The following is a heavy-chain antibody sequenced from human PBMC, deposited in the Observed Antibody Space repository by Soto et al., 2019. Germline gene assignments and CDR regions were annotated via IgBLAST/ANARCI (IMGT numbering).Heavy chain of an antibody. J-gene: IGHJ6*03. CDR3: AIHVTARGYYYYYCMDV. Sequence: KPSETLSLTCAVYGGSFSGYYWSWIRQPPGKGLEWIGEINHSGSTNYNPSLKSRVTISVDTSKNQFSLKLSSVTAADTAVYYCAIHVTARGYYYYYCMDVWGKGTTVTVS. CDR2: INHSGST. CDR1: GGSFSGYY. V-gene: IGHV4-34*01. D-gene: IGHD5-18*01.